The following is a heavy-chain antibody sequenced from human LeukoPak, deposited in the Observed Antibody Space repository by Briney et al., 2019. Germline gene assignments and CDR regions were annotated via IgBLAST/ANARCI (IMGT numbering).Heavy chain of an antibody. V-gene: IGHV1-2*02. CDR3: ARDSGSSSWYVNHYYYYYMDV. CDR1: GYTFTGYY. Sequence: ASVKVSCKASGYTFTGYYMHWVRQAPGQGLEWMGWINPNSGGTDYAQKFQGRVTMTRDTSISTAYMELSRLRSDDTAVYYCARDSGSSSWYVNHYYYYYMDVWGKGTTVTVSS. J-gene: IGHJ6*03. D-gene: IGHD6-13*01. CDR2: INPNSGGT.